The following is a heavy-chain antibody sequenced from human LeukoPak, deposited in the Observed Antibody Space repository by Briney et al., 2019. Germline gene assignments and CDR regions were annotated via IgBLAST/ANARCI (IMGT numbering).Heavy chain of an antibody. D-gene: IGHD2-2*01. CDR2: IYTSGST. CDR1: GGSISSGSYY. J-gene: IGHJ6*02. Sequence: SETLSLTCTVSGGSISSGSYYWSWIRQPAGKGLEWIGRIYTSGSTNYNPSLKSRVTISVDTSKNQFSLKLSSVTAADTAEYYCARDRCSSTSCYLAYYYYGMDVWGQGTTVTVSS. CDR3: ARDRCSSTSCYLAYYYYGMDV. V-gene: IGHV4-61*02.